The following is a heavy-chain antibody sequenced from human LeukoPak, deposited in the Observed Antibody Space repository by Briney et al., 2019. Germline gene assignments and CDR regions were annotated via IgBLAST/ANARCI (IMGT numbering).Heavy chain of an antibody. CDR1: GFTFSNYY. CDR2: IKSDGTDK. CDR3: ARVVGVSLAFDY. D-gene: IGHD2-8*01. J-gene: IGHJ4*02. Sequence: GGSLRLSCAASGFTFSNYYMHWVRQAPGKGLEWVAYIKSDGTDKNYADSVKGRFTISRDNSKNTLYLQMNSLSAEDTAVYSCARVVGVSLAFDYWGQGTLVTVSS. V-gene: IGHV3-30*19.